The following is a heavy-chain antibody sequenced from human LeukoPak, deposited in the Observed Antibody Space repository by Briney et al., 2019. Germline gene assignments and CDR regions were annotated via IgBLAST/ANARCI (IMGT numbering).Heavy chain of an antibody. Sequence: PGGSLRLSCAASGFTFSNYNMNWVRQAPGKRLEWVSSISRSSIYKYYADSMKGRFTISRDNAKNSVYLQVNSVRAEDTAVYYCARGRYDSSGYYALFDYWGRGTLVTVSS. CDR1: GFTFSNYN. D-gene: IGHD3-22*01. J-gene: IGHJ4*02. V-gene: IGHV3-21*01. CDR3: ARGRYDSSGYYALFDY. CDR2: ISRSSIYK.